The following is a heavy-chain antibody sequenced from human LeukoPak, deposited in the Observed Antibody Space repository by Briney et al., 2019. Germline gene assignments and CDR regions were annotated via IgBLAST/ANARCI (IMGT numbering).Heavy chain of an antibody. V-gene: IGHV3-23*01. D-gene: IGHD2-15*01. CDR2: VSSSDSSS. J-gene: IGHJ4*02. CDR1: GFTFSSYA. CDR3: AKGRGYCSGGSCYSDY. Sequence: GGSLSLSCSASGFTFSSYAMTWVRQAPGKGLEWVSTVSSSDSSSYYADSVKGRFTISRDNSKNTLYLQMNSLRAEDTAVYYCAKGRGYCSGGSCYSDYWGQGTLVTVSS.